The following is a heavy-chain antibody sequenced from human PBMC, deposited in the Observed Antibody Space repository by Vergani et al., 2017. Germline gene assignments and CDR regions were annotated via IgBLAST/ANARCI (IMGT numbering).Heavy chain of an antibody. CDR3: SRGRGYSFGYSDY. V-gene: IGHV3-49*04. D-gene: IGHD5-18*01. CDR1: GFSFGDHA. CDR2: IRNKAYGGTT. J-gene: IGHJ4*02. Sequence: EVQLVESGGGLVPPGRSLRLSCAASGFSFGDHAMTWVRQAPGKGLEWVAFIRNKAYGGTTEYAASVKGRFTISRDDSKRLAYLQLSGLKTEDTAVYFCSRGRGYSFGYSDYWGQGTLVTGSS.